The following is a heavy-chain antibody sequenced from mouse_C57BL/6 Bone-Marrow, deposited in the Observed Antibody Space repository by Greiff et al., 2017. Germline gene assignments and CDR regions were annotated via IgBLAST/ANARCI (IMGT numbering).Heavy chain of an antibody. CDR2: ISSGSSTI. CDR3: ARNWARYAMDY. J-gene: IGHJ4*01. D-gene: IGHD4-1*01. V-gene: IGHV5-17*01. CDR1: GFTFSDYG. Sequence: EVKLMESGGGLVKPGGSLKLSCAASGFTFSDYGMHWVRQAPEKGLEWVAYISSGSSTIYYADTVKGRFTISRDNAKNTLFLHMTSLRSEDTAMYYCARNWARYAMDYWGQGTSVTVSS.